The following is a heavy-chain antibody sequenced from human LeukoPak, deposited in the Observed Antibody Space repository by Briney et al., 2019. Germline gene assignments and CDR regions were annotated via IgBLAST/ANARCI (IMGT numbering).Heavy chain of an antibody. V-gene: IGHV1-46*01. Sequence: GASVKVSCKASGYTFTGYYMHWVRQAPGQGLEWMGIINPSGGSTSYAQKFQGRVTMTRDTSTSTVYMELSSLRSEDTAVYYCARRGGDFWSGYPPLGMDVWGQGTTVTVSS. CDR2: INPSGGST. CDR1: GYTFTGYY. D-gene: IGHD3-3*01. J-gene: IGHJ6*02. CDR3: ARRGGDFWSGYPPLGMDV.